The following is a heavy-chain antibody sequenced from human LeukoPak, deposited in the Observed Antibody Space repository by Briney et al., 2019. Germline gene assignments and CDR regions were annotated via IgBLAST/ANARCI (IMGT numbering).Heavy chain of an antibody. D-gene: IGHD6-6*01. J-gene: IGHJ4*02. V-gene: IGHV3-23*01. CDR3: AKVGAARRRYYFDY. CDR2: ISGSDGST. Sequence: PGGSLRLSCTASGFTFSNYAMSWVRQAPGKGLEWVSTISGSDGSTYYADSVKGRFTISRDNSKNTLYLQMNSLRAEDTAVYYCAKVGAARRRYYFDYWGQGTLVTVSS. CDR1: GFTFSNYA.